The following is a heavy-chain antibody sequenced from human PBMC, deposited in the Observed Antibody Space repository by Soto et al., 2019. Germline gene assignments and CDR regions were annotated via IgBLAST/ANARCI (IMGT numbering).Heavy chain of an antibody. CDR3: ASLWFGSYGAGINWFDP. CDR2: IIPIFGTA. CDR1: GGTFSSYA. D-gene: IGHD3-10*01. J-gene: IGHJ5*02. Sequence: SVKVSCKASGGTFSSYAISWVRQAPGQGLEWMGGIIPIFGTANYAQKFQGRVTITADKSTSTAYMDLSSLRSEDTAVYYCASLWFGSYGAGINWFDPWGQGTLVTVSS. V-gene: IGHV1-69*06.